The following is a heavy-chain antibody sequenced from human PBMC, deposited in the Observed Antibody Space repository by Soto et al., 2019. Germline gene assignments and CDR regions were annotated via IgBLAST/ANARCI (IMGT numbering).Heavy chain of an antibody. D-gene: IGHD6-13*01. CDR3: AAGPPGAYYYYGMDV. Sequence: PGGSLRLSCAASGFTFSSYSMNWVRQAPGKGLEWVSSISSSSSYIYYADSVKGRFTISRDNAKNSLYLQMNSLRAEDTAVYYCAAGPPGAYYYYGMDVWGQGTTVTVSS. CDR1: GFTFSSYS. J-gene: IGHJ6*02. CDR2: ISSSSSYI. V-gene: IGHV3-21*01.